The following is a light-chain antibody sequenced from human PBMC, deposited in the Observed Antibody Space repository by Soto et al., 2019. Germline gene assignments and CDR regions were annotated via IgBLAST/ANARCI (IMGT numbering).Light chain of an antibody. CDR2: GAS. V-gene: IGKV3-15*01. J-gene: IGKJ3*01. CDR3: QQYSNWPIT. CDR1: QSVSSN. Sequence: EIVMTQSPATLSVSPGERATLSCRASQSVSSNLAWYQQKPGQAPRLLIYGASTRATVIPARFSGSWSGTEFTLTISSLQSEDFAVYYCQQYSNWPITFGPGTKVDIK.